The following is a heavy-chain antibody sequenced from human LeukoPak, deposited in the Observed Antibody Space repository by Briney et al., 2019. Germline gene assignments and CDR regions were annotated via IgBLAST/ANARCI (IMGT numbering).Heavy chain of an antibody. Sequence: PSETLSLTCAVYGGSFSGYYWSWIRQPPGKGLEWIGYIYYSGSTNYNPSLKSRVTISVDTSKNQFSLKLSSVTAADTAVYYCARAPYCSGGSCFSKGGYYMDVWGKGTTVTVSS. CDR3: ARAPYCSGGSCFSKGGYYMDV. J-gene: IGHJ6*03. D-gene: IGHD2-15*01. V-gene: IGHV4-59*01. CDR1: GGSFSGYY. CDR2: IYYSGST.